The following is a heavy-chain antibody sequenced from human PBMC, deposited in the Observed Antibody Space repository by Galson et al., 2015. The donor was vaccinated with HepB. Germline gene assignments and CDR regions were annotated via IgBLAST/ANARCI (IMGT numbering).Heavy chain of an antibody. Sequence: CAISGDSVSSNSAAWNWIRQSPSRGLEWLGRTYYRSKWYNDYAVSVKSRITINPDTSKNQFSLQLNSVTPEDTAVYYCAREGKGPYYYDSSGYYFDAFDIWGQGTMVTVSS. CDR3: AREGKGPYYYDSSGYYFDAFDI. CDR1: GDSVSSNSAA. D-gene: IGHD3-22*01. J-gene: IGHJ3*02. V-gene: IGHV6-1*01. CDR2: TYYRSKWYN.